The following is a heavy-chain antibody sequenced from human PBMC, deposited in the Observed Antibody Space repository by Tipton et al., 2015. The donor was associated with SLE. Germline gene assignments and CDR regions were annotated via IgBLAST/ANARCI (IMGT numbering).Heavy chain of an antibody. CDR3: ARGFQC. CDR2: IYYSGST. CDR1: GGSFSGYY. V-gene: IGHV4-59*01. D-gene: IGHD6-19*01. Sequence: TLSLTCAVYGGSFSGYYWSWIRQPPGKGLEWIGYIYYSGSTNYNPSLKSRVTISVDTSKNQFSLKLSSVTAADTAVYYCARGFQCWGQGTLVTVSS. J-gene: IGHJ4*02.